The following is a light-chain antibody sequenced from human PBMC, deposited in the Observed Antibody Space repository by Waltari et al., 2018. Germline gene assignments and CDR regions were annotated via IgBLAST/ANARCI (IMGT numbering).Light chain of an antibody. CDR2: GAS. CDR1: QSVSSN. J-gene: IGKJ3*01. Sequence: EIVMTQSPATLSVSPGERATLSCRASQSVSSNLAWYQQTPGQAPRLLIYGASTRATGIPARVSGSGSGTEFTLTISSLQSEDFAVYYCQQYNNWPPGFTFGPGTKVDIK. CDR3: QQYNNWPPGFT. V-gene: IGKV3-15*01.